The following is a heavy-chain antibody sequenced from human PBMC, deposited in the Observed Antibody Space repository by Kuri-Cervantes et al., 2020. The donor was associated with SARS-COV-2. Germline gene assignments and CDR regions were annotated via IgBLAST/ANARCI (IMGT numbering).Heavy chain of an antibody. Sequence: ESLKISCAVYGGSFSGYYWSWIRQPPGKGLEWIGEINHSGSTNYNPSLKSRVTISVDTSKNQFSLKLSSVTAADTAVYYCASRYCSSTSCYRTTRKYYFDYWGQGTLVTVSS. V-gene: IGHV4-34*01. CDR1: GGSFSGYY. CDR2: INHSGST. J-gene: IGHJ4*02. CDR3: ASRYCSSTSCYRTTRKYYFDY. D-gene: IGHD2-2*01.